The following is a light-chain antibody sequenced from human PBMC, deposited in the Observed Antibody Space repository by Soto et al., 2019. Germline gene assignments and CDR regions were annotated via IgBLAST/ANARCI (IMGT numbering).Light chain of an antibody. CDR2: DTS. J-gene: IGKJ5*01. CDR1: QSLTNSF. Sequence: EIVLTQSPGTLSLSPGERATLSCRASQSLTNSFIAWYQQKPGQAPRLLIYDTSSRATGIPDRFSGSGSGTDFTLTISRLEPEDFAFFFCQQYGTSEIIFGQGTRLEMK. CDR3: QQYGTSEII. V-gene: IGKV3-20*01.